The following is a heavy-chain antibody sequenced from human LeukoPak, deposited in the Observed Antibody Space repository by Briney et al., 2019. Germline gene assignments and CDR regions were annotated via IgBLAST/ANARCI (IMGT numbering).Heavy chain of an antibody. CDR1: GGSISSSTYY. D-gene: IGHD2-21*02. V-gene: IGHV4-39*01. CDR3: ARAYCGGDCYFGYYYYYMDV. J-gene: IGHJ6*03. Sequence: SETLSLTCTVSGGSISSSTYYWGWIRQPPGKGLEWIGNLYYSGSTYYNPSLKSRVTISVDTSKNQFSLKLSSVTAADTAVYYCARAYCGGDCYFGYYYYYMDVWGKGTTVTVSS. CDR2: LYYSGST.